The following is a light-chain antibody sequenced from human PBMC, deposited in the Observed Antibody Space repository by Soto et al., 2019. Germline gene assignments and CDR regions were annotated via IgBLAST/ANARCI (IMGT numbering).Light chain of an antibody. J-gene: IGKJ1*01. CDR2: GAS. CDR1: QSVSTN. CDR3: QQYKDWSWT. V-gene: IGKV3-15*01. Sequence: EIVMTQSPATLSVSPGERATLSCRASQSVSTNLAWYQQKPGQAPRLLIYGASTRATGIPARFSGSGSGTEFTLTISSLQSEDFAVYNCQQYKDWSWTFGQGTRVEIK.